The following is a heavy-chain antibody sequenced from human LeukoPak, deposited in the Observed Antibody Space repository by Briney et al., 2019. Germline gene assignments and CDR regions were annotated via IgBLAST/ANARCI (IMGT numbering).Heavy chain of an antibody. CDR1: GFIFTNYF. CDR3: ATDRGWRTSGYYLYYFEY. D-gene: IGHD3-3*01. Sequence: GGSLRLSCAASGFIFTNYFMSWVRKAPGKGLEGVASIKHDGSEKYYVDSVRGRFTISRDNTMNSLYLQMSSLRAEDTAVYYCATDRGWRTSGYYLYYFEYWGQGTLVTYSS. V-gene: IGHV3-7*01. J-gene: IGHJ4*02. CDR2: IKHDGSEK.